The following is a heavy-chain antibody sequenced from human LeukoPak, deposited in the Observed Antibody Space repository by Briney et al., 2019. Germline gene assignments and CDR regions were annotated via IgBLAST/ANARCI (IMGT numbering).Heavy chain of an antibody. J-gene: IGHJ3*02. V-gene: IGHV4-38-2*02. D-gene: IGHD3-3*01. CDR1: GFSTSSGYY. CDR2: VHHSGST. CDR3: ARQGFLEWSNDAFDI. Sequence: PSETLSLTGTVSGFSTSSGYYWGWIRQPPGKGLEWIGSVHHSGSTYYNPSLKTRVTISVDTSKNQFSLKLSSVTAADTAVYYCARQGFLEWSNDAFDIWGQGTMVTVSS.